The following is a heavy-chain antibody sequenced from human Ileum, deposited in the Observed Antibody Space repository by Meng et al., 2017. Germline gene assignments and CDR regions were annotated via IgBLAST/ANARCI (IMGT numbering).Heavy chain of an antibody. V-gene: IGHV3-74*01. Sequence: GESLKISCAASGFTFSMHWMHWVRQAAGKGLEWVSRISPNTTHTTYADSVKGRFTISRDNVKKTVYLQMNSLRVEDTGIYYCARGGADTAVGDHYWGQGAPVTVSS. CDR3: ARGGADTAVGDHY. CDR2: ISPNTTHT. J-gene: IGHJ4*02. D-gene: IGHD5-18*01. CDR1: GFTFSMHW.